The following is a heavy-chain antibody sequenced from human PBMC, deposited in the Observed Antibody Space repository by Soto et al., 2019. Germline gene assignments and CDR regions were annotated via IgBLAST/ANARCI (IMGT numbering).Heavy chain of an antibody. V-gene: IGHV3-73*01. CDR3: TRADYDFWSGPSY. D-gene: IGHD3-3*01. Sequence: GGSLRLSCAASGFTFSGSAMHWVRQASGKGLEWVGRIRSKANSYATAYAASVKGRFTISRDDSKNPAYLQMNSLKNEDTAVYYCTRADYDFWSGPSYWGQETLVTVSS. CDR1: GFTFSGSA. CDR2: IRSKANSYAT. J-gene: IGHJ4*02.